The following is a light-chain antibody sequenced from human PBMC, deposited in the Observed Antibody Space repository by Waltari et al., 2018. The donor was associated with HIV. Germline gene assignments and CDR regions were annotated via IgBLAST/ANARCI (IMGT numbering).Light chain of an antibody. Sequence: QSVLPQPPSASGTPGQRVTISCSGSSSNIGSNTVNWYQHLPGTAPKLLTYSNNQRPSGVPDRFSGSKSGTSASLAISGLQSEDEADYYCAVWGDSLNGPVFGGGTKLTVL. V-gene: IGLV1-44*01. CDR1: SSNIGSNT. CDR2: SNN. CDR3: AVWGDSLNGPV. J-gene: IGLJ2*01.